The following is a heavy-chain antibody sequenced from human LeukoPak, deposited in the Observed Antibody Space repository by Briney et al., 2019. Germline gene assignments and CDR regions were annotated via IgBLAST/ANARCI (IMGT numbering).Heavy chain of an antibody. CDR2: ISAYNGNT. J-gene: IGHJ4*02. CDR3: ARERRPYYYGSGSESFDY. D-gene: IGHD3-10*01. Sequence: ASVKVSCKASGYTFTSYGISWLRQAPGQGLEWMGWISAYNGNTNYAQNLQVRVTMTTDTSTSTAYMELRSLRSDDTAVYYCARERRPYYYGSGSESFDYWGQGTLVTVSS. CDR1: GYTFTSYG. V-gene: IGHV1-18*01.